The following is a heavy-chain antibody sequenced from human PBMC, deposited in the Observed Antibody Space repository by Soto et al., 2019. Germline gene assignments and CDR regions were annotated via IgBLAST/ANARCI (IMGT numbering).Heavy chain of an antibody. Sequence: EVQLVESGGGLVQPGGSLRLSCAASGFTFSSYWMSWVRQAPGKGLEWVANIKQDVSEKYYVDSVKGRFTISRDNAKNSLYLQMNSLRAEDTAVYYCARVDSGSSWSFKYYFDYWGQGTLVTVSS. CDR2: IKQDVSEK. D-gene: IGHD6-13*01. V-gene: IGHV3-7*01. CDR1: GFTFSSYW. CDR3: ARVDSGSSWSFKYYFDY. J-gene: IGHJ4*02.